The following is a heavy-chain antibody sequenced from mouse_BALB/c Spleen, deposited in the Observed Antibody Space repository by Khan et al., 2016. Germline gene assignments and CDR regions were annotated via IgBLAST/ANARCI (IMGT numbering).Heavy chain of an antibody. V-gene: IGHV2-6-7*01. J-gene: IGHJ2*01. CDR2: IWGDGST. Sequence: VQLQESGPGLVAPSQSLSITCTVSGFSLTGYGVNWVRQPPGKGLEWLGMIWGDGSTDYNSALKSRLSISKDKSKSQVFLKMNSLQTDDTARYYCARAPIYDGYGYFDYWGQGTTLTVSS. D-gene: IGHD2-3*01. CDR3: ARAPIYDGYGYFDY. CDR1: GFSLTGYG.